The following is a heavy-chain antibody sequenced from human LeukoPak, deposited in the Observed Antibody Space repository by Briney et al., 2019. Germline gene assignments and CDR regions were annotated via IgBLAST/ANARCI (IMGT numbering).Heavy chain of an antibody. D-gene: IGHD2-2*01. CDR3: ARGGSPVVPAAIRAFDI. Sequence: GASVKVSCKASGYTFTSYDINWVRQATGQGLEWMGWMNPNSGNTGYAQKFQGRVTITRNTSISTAYMELSSLRSEDTAEYYCARGGSPVVPAAIRAFDIWGQGTMVTVSS. CDR1: GYTFTSYD. J-gene: IGHJ3*02. V-gene: IGHV1-8*03. CDR2: MNPNSGNT.